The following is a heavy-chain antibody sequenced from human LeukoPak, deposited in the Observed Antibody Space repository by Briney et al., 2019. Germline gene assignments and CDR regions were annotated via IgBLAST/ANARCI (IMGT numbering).Heavy chain of an antibody. Sequence: SETLSLTCTVSGGSISSNNYFWGWVRQPPGKGLEWIVSIYYSGNTYYNPSLKSRVTISLDTSKNQLSLKLTSVTAADTALYYCARTPRHTALYTTRDYWGQGTLVTVSS. J-gene: IGHJ4*02. D-gene: IGHD5/OR15-5a*01. V-gene: IGHV4-39*01. CDR2: IYYSGNT. CDR3: ARTPRHTALYTTRDY. CDR1: GGSISSNNYF.